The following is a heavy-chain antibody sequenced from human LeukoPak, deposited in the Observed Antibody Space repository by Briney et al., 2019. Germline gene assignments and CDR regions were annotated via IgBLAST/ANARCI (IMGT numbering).Heavy chain of an antibody. J-gene: IGHJ4*02. V-gene: IGHV4-38-2*02. CDR2: IYHSGST. D-gene: IGHD5-24*01. CDR3: ARGPEMAIDYFDY. Sequence: PSETLSLTCSVSGYSISSGYYWGWIRQPPGKGLEWIGSIYHSGSTYYNPSLKSRVTISVDTSKNQFSLKLSSVTAADTAVYYCARGPEMAIDYFDYWGQGTLVTVSS. CDR1: GYSISSGYY.